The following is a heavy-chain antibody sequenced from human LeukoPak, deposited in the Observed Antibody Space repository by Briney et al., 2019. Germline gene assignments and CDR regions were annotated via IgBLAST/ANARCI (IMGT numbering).Heavy chain of an antibody. CDR1: GGSVSSGSYY. J-gene: IGHJ4*02. D-gene: IGHD4-11*01. V-gene: IGHV4-61*01. CDR3: ARDRVRGNSNPFFDY. Sequence: SETLSLTCTVPGGSVSSGSYYWSWIRQPPGKGLECIGYIYYSGSTNYNPSLKSRVTISVDTSKNQFSLKLSSVTAADTAVYYCARDRVRGNSNPFFDYWGQGTLVTVSS. CDR2: IYYSGST.